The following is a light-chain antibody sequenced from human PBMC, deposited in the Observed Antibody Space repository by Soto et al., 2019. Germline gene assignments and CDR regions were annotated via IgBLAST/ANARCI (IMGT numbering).Light chain of an antibody. J-gene: IGKJ5*01. CDR3: QQYGSSPAIT. CDR1: QSVSSSY. Sequence: EIVLTQSQATLSLAPGERATLSCRASQSVSSSYLAWYQQKPGQAPRLLIYGASSRATGIPDRFSGSGSGTDFTLTISRLEPEDFAVYYCQQYGSSPAITFGQGTRLEIK. CDR2: GAS. V-gene: IGKV3-20*01.